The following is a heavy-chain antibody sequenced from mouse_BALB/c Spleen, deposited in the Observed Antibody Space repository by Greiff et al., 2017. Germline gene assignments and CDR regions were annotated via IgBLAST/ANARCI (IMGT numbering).Heavy chain of an antibody. Sequence: VQLQQPGAELVRPGASVKLSCKASGYTFTSYWINWVKQRPGQGLEWIGNIYPSDSYTNYNQKFKDKATLTVDKSSSTAYMQLSSPTSEDSAVYYCTRSATTVVPFAYWGQGTLVTVSA. CDR3: TRSATTVVPFAY. D-gene: IGHD1-1*01. V-gene: IGHV1-69*02. CDR2: IYPSDSYT. J-gene: IGHJ3*01. CDR1: GYTFTSYW.